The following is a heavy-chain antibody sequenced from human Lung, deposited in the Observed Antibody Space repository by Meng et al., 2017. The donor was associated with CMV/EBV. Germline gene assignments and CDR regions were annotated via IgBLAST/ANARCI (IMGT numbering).Heavy chain of an antibody. CDR3: ARDWELVTHGGDY. J-gene: IGHJ4*02. CDR1: GYTFTSYS. Sequence: SVKVSXKAFGYTFTSYSIQWVRQAPGQRLEWMGWISAYNGNTNYAQKFQGRVIMTTDTFTSTAYMELRSLRSDDTAVYYCARDWELVTHGGDYWGQGTXVTVSS. CDR2: ISAYNGNT. V-gene: IGHV1-18*01. D-gene: IGHD3-10*01.